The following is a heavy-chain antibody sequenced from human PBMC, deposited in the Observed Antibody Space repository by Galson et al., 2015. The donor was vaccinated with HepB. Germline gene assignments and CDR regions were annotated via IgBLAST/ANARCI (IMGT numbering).Heavy chain of an antibody. Sequence: SLRLACAVPAFPFRDNRLQWARQAPGKGLEWVSRINNDGSRSRHADSVRGRFIPSRDESRSTVYLEMTSVGPDDTATYFCARDSYSSADTWGQGTLVIVS. CDR2: INNDGSRS. CDR3: ARDSYSSADT. D-gene: IGHD6-19*01. J-gene: IGHJ5*02. CDR1: AFPFRDNR. V-gene: IGHV3-74*01.